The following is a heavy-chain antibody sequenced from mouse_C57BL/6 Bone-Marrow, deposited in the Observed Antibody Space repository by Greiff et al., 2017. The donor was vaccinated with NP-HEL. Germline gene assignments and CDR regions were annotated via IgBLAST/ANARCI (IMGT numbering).Heavy chain of an antibody. V-gene: IGHV1-66*01. CDR3: ARHGGYDYDVFAY. D-gene: IGHD2-4*01. CDR1: GYSFTSYY. J-gene: IGHJ3*01. CDR2: IYPGSGNT. Sequence: LVESGPELVKPGASVKISCKASGYSFTSYYIHWVKQRPGQGLEWIGWIYPGSGNTKYNEKFKGKATLTADTSSSTAYMQLSSLTSEDSAVYYCARHGGYDYDVFAYWGQGTLVTVSA.